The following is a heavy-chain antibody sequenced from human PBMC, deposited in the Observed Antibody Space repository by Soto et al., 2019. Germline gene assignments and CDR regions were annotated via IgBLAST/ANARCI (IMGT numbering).Heavy chain of an antibody. Sequence: PGGSLRLSCAASGFTFSSYAMSWVRQAPGKGLEWVSAISGSGGSTYYADSVKGRFTISRDNSKNTLYLQMNSLRAEDTAVYYCARAPCSSTSCDFDYWGQGTLVTVSS. CDR3: ARAPCSSTSCDFDY. CDR1: GFTFSSYA. CDR2: ISGSGGST. V-gene: IGHV3-23*01. J-gene: IGHJ4*02. D-gene: IGHD2-2*01.